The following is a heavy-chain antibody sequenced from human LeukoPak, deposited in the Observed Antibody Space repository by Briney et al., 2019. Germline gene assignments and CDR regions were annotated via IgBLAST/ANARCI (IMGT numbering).Heavy chain of an antibody. V-gene: IGHV3-11*06. D-gene: IGHD1-1*01. CDR2: ISSSSSYI. Sequence: PGGSLRLSCAASGFTFSDYYMSWIRQAPGKGLEWVSYISSSSSYINYADSVKGRFTISRDNAKNSLYLQMNSLRAEDTAVYYCATGIYYYYGMDVWGKRTTVTVSS. J-gene: IGHJ6*04. CDR3: ATGIYYYYGMDV. CDR1: GFTFSDYY.